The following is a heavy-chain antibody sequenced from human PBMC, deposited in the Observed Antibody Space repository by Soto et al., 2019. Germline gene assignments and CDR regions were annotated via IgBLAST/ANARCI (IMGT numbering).Heavy chain of an antibody. J-gene: IGHJ6*02. CDR2: INTNTGNP. Sequence: QVQLVQSGSELKKPGASVKVSCKASGYTFTSYAMNWVRQAPGQGLEWMGWINTNTGNPTYAQGFTGRFVFSLDTSVSTAYLQSCSLKAEDTAVDYCAREHGDWSSTSGYYDYYGMDGGGQGTTVTVSS. D-gene: IGHD2-2*01. V-gene: IGHV7-4-1*01. CDR3: AREHGDWSSTSGYYDYYGMDG. CDR1: GYTFTSYA.